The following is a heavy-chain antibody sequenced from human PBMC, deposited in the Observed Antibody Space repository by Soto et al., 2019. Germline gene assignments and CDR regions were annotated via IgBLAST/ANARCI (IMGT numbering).Heavy chain of an antibody. Sequence: GGSLRLSCAASGFTFSSYAMHWVRQAPGKGLEWVAVISYDGSNKYYADSVKGRFTISRDNSKNTLYLQMNSLRAEDTAVYYCASDAATDGAFDIWGQGTMVTVSS. J-gene: IGHJ3*02. CDR1: GFTFSSYA. CDR2: ISYDGSNK. CDR3: ASDAATDGAFDI. V-gene: IGHV3-30*04.